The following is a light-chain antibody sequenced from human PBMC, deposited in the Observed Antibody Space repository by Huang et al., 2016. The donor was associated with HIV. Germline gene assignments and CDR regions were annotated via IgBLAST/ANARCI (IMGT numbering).Light chain of an antibody. CDR2: AAY. Sequence: DMQMTQSPSSLSASVGDRVTITCRASQTIGSYLNRFQQKPGKAPNLLIYAAYTLQSGVPSRFSGSGSGAVFTLTISILQPEDFATYYCQQSYSTLPYTFGQGTKLEIK. CDR3: QQSYSTLPYT. CDR1: QTIGSY. V-gene: IGKV1-39*01. J-gene: IGKJ2*01.